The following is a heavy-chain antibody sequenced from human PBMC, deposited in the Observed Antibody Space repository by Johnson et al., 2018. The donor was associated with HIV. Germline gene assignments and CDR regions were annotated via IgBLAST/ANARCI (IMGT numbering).Heavy chain of an antibody. CDR1: GFTFSSYG. CDR2: ISYDGSNK. J-gene: IGHJ3*02. D-gene: IGHD3-9*01. V-gene: IGHV3-30*19. Sequence: QVQLVESGGGVVQPGRSLRLSCAASGFTFSSYGMHWVRQAPGKGLEWVAVISYDGSNKYYADSVKGRFTISRDNSKNTLYLQMNSLRAEDTAAYYCAKDATGYGGFDIWGQGAMVTVSS. CDR3: AKDATGYGGFDI.